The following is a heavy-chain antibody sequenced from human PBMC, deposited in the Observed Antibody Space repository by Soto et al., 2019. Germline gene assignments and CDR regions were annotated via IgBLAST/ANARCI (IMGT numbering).Heavy chain of an antibody. CDR1: GYTFTSYY. CDR3: ARGAPRGQWFPYYGMDV. V-gene: IGHV1-46*01. CDR2: INPNGVYT. J-gene: IGHJ6*02. D-gene: IGHD3-22*01. Sequence: VASVKVSCKASGYTFTSYYMHWVRQAPGQGLECMGVINPNGVYTNYAQKFQGRVTMTRDTSTTTVYMELSSLRSEDTAVYYCARGAPRGQWFPYYGMDVWGQGTTVTVSS.